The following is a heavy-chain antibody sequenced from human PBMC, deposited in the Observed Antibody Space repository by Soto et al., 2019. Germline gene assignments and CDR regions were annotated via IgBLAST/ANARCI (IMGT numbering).Heavy chain of an antibody. Sequence: QVQLVQSGAEVKKPGSSVKVSCKASGGTFSSYTISWVRQAPGQGLEWMGRIIPILGIANYAQKFQGRVTIPADKSTSTAYMELSSLRSEDTAVYYCARDSPERIYGDYVIGSYYYYGMDVWGQGTTVTVSS. CDR2: IIPILGIA. D-gene: IGHD4-17*01. CDR3: ARDSPERIYGDYVIGSYYYYGMDV. CDR1: GGTFSSYT. J-gene: IGHJ6*02. V-gene: IGHV1-69*08.